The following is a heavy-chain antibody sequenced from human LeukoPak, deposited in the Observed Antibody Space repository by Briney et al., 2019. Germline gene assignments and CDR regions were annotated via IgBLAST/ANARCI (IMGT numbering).Heavy chain of an antibody. J-gene: IGHJ6*03. CDR3: ARGPINWGSGAYYYMDV. CDR1: GFTFSSYS. V-gene: IGHV3-21*01. D-gene: IGHD3-10*01. CDR2: ISSSSSYI. Sequence: KAGGSLRLSCAASGFTFSSYSMNWVRQAPGKGLEWGASISSSSSYIYYADSVKGRFTISRDNDKNSLYLQMNSLRAEDTAVYYCARGPINWGSGAYYYMDVWGKGTTVTISS.